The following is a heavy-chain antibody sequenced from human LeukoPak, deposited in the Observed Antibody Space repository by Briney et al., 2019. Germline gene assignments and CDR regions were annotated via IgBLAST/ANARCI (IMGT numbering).Heavy chain of an antibody. Sequence: SETLSLTCTVSGGSISSGGYYWGWIRQPPGKGLEWIGSIYYSGTTYYSPSLKSRVSISVDTSKNQFSLKLSSVTAADTAMYYCAILETNIDYWGQGTLVTVSS. V-gene: IGHV4-39*07. CDR3: AILETNIDY. J-gene: IGHJ4*02. CDR2: IYYSGTT. CDR1: GGSISSGGYY. D-gene: IGHD2/OR15-2a*01.